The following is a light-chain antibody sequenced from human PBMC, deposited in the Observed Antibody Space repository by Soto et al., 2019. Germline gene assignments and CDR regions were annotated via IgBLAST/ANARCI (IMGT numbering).Light chain of an antibody. CDR2: DTS. V-gene: IGKV3-11*01. CDR3: QQYDNWPPT. CDR1: QSVRTY. J-gene: IGKJ1*01. Sequence: EIVLTQSPATLSLSPGERATLSCRASQSVRTYLVWYQQKPGQAPRLLIYDTSTRATGVPARFSGSGSGTDFTLTISRLEPEDFAVYFCQQYDNWPPTFGQGTKVDIK.